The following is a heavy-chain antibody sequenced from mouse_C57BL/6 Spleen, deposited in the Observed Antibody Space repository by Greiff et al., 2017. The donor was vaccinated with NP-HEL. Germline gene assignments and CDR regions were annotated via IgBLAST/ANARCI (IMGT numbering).Heavy chain of an antibody. J-gene: IGHJ4*01. V-gene: IGHV1-52*01. Sequence: QVQLQQPGAELVRPGSSVKLSCKASGYTFTSYWMHWVKQRPIQGLEWIGNTDPSDSETHYNQKFKDKATLTVDKSSSTAYMQLSSLTSEDSAVYYCARSGYSYYAMDYWGQGTSVTVSS. CDR2: TDPSDSET. CDR3: ARSGYSYYAMDY. CDR1: GYTFTSYW. D-gene: IGHD3-1*01.